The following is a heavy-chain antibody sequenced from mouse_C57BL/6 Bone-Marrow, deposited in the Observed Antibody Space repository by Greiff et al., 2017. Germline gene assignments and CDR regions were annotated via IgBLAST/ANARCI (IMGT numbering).Heavy chain of an antibody. V-gene: IGHV1-4*01. Sequence: VQLQQSGAELARPGASVKMSCKASGYTFTSYTMHWVKQRPGPGLEWIGYINPSSGYTKYNQKFKDKATLTADKSSSTAYMQLSSLTSEASTVYYGAQDGSRGADWGQGTLVTVSA. CDR2: INPSSGYT. CDR3: AQDGSRGAD. D-gene: IGHD1-1*01. J-gene: IGHJ3*01. CDR1: GYTFTSYT.